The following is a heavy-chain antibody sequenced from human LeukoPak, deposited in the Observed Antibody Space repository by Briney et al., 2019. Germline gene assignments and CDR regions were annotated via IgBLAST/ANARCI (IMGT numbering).Heavy chain of an antibody. J-gene: IGHJ4*02. Sequence: ASVKVSCKASGYTFTGYYMHWVRQAPGQGLEWMGWINPNSGGTNYAQKLQGRVTMTRDTSISTAYMELSRLRSDDTAVYYCARTSGGGYDIDYWGQGTLVTVSS. V-gene: IGHV1-2*02. CDR1: GYTFTGYY. CDR2: INPNSGGT. D-gene: IGHD5-12*01. CDR3: ARTSGGGYDIDY.